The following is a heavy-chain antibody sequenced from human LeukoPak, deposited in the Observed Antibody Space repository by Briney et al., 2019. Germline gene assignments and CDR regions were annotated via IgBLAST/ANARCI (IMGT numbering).Heavy chain of an antibody. J-gene: IGHJ6*03. V-gene: IGHV3-48*03. CDR2: ISSSGSTI. Sequence: GGSLRLSCAASGFTFSSYAVSWVRQAPGKGLEWVSYISSSGSTIYYADSVKGRFTISRDNAKNSLYLQMNSLRAEDTAVYYCARTEKYYYYMDVWSKGTTVTVSS. CDR3: ARTEKYYYYMDV. CDR1: GFTFSSYA.